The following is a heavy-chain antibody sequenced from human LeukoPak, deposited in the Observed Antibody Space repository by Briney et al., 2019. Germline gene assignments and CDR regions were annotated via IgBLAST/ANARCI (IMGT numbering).Heavy chain of an antibody. CDR1: GFTFSGFS. Sequence: GGSLRLSCAVSGFTFSGFSMSWVRQAPGKGLEWVAIMNEYGSGIFYVDSVKGRFTISRDNAKNSLYLQMNSLRAEDTAVYYCAREGESYPDLDYWGQGTLVTVSS. CDR2: MNEYGSGI. V-gene: IGHV3-7*01. D-gene: IGHD3-10*01. CDR3: AREGESYPDLDY. J-gene: IGHJ4*02.